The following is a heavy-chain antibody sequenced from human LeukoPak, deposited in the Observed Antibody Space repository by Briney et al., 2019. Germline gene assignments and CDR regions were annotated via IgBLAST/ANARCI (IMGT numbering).Heavy chain of an antibody. CDR3: ARAPYDILTGSYFDY. CDR2: IYDTGST. Sequence: GSLRLSCVASGFIVSGNYMSWVRQAPGKGLEWVSVIYDTGSTYYADSVRGRFTISRDISKNTLYLQMNSLRAEDTAVYYCARAPYDILTGSYFDYWGQGTLVTVSS. J-gene: IGHJ4*02. D-gene: IGHD3-9*01. V-gene: IGHV3-53*01. CDR1: GFIVSGNY.